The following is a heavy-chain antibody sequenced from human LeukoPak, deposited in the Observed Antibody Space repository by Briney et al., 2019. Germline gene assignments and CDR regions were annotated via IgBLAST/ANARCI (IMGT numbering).Heavy chain of an antibody. Sequence: ARSLRLSCAASGFTFSRYAMHWVRQAPGKGLEWVAVIYYDGSTEYNADSVKGRFTIFRDSSENTLYLQMNSLRVEDTAVYYCARVGYYSSGPFSYFDYWGQGTLVTVSS. D-gene: IGHD3-10*01. CDR2: IYYDGSTE. CDR3: ARVGYYSSGPFSYFDY. CDR1: GFTFSRYA. V-gene: IGHV3-30-3*01. J-gene: IGHJ4*02.